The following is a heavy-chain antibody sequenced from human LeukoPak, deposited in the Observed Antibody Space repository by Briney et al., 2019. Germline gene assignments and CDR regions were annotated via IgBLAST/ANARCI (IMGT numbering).Heavy chain of an antibody. Sequence: ASVKVSSKASGGTFTSYAISWVRQAPGQGLEWMGGIIPIFGSANYAQKFQDRVTITADKSTITAYMELTSLRSEDTAVYYCASNSKLWFGESTQHYYYYYMDVGGKGTTVTVSS. V-gene: IGHV1-69*06. D-gene: IGHD3-10*01. CDR1: GGTFTSYA. CDR2: IIPIFGSA. CDR3: ASNSKLWFGESTQHYYYYYMDV. J-gene: IGHJ6*03.